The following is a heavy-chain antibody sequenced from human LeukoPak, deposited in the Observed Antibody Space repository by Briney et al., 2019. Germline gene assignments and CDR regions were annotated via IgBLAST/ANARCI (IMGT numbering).Heavy chain of an antibody. Sequence: SETLSLTCTVSGYSISSGYHWGWIRQPPGKGLEWIGSIYHSGSTYYNPSLKSRVTISVDTSKNQFSLKLSSVTAADTAVYYCARLSGLIGYWGQGTLVTVSS. D-gene: IGHD3-10*01. V-gene: IGHV4-38-2*02. CDR2: IYHSGST. CDR1: GYSISSGYH. J-gene: IGHJ4*02. CDR3: ARLSGLIGY.